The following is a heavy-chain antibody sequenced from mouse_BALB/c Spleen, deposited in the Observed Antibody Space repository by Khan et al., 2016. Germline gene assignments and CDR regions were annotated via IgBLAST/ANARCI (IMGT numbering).Heavy chain of an antibody. J-gene: IGHJ4*01. CDR3: ALHNYYALYY. CDR2: IWSDGST. CDR1: GFSLTSYG. D-gene: IGHD1-3*01. V-gene: IGHV2-6-1*01. Sequence: VQLQESGPGLVAPSQSLSITCTISGFSLTSYGVHWVRQPPGKGLEWLVVIWSDGSTTYNSALKSRLSNSKENYKSQVFLKLNSLQTDETAMYYCALHNYYALYYWGQGTSVTVSS.